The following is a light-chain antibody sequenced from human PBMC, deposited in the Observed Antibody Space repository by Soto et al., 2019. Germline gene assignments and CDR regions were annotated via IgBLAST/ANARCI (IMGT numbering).Light chain of an antibody. CDR3: SSYTVSDTLI. CDR2: EVS. Sequence: HSVLTQPASVSGSPGQSITISCTGTSSDVGGYNYVSWYQQHPGKAPKLMIYEVSYRPSGFSNRFSGSKSGNTASLTISGLQAEDEADYYCSSYTVSDTLIFGTGTKVTVL. V-gene: IGLV2-14*01. J-gene: IGLJ1*01. CDR1: SSDVGGYNY.